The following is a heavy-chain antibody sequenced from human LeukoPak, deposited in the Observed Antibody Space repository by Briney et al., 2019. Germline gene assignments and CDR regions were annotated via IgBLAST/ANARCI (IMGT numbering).Heavy chain of an antibody. V-gene: IGHV3-30*01. CDR2: ISYDGSNK. D-gene: IGHD3-22*01. J-gene: IGHJ4*02. CDR3: ARAHDYYDSSGYYHLSPIDY. CDR1: GFTFSSYP. Sequence: GGSLRLSCAASGFTFSSYPMHWVRQAPGKGLEWVAVISYDGSNKYYADSVKGRFTISRDNSKNTLYLQMNSLRAEDTAVYYCARAHDYYDSSGYYHLSPIDYWGQGTLVTVSS.